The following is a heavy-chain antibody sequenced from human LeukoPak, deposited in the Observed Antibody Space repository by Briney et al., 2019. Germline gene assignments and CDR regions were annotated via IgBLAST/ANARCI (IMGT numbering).Heavy chain of an antibody. D-gene: IGHD3-22*01. Sequence: SETLSLTCTVSGGSISSYYWSWIRQPPGKGLEWIGYIYYSGSSNYNPSLKSRVTISVDTSKNQFSLKLSSVTAADTAVYYCARVKYYYDSSGYGYWFDPWGQGTLVTVSS. CDR3: ARVKYYYDSSGYGYWFDP. CDR2: IYYSGSS. V-gene: IGHV4-59*01. J-gene: IGHJ5*02. CDR1: GGSISSYY.